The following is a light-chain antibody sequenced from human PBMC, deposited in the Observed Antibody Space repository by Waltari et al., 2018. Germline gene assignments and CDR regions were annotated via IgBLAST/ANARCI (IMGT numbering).Light chain of an antibody. Sequence: IVLTQSPGTLYLSPGERATLSCRASQSVSRSYLAWYQQKPGQAPRLLIYGASSRATGIPDRFSGSGSGTDFTLTISRLEPEDFAVYYCQQYGSSPWMFGQGTKVEIK. V-gene: IGKV3-20*01. CDR2: GAS. J-gene: IGKJ1*01. CDR1: QSVSRSY. CDR3: QQYGSSPWM.